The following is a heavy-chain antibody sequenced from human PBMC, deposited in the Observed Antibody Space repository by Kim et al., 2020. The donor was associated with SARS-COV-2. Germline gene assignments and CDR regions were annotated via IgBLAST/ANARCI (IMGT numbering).Heavy chain of an antibody. CDR2: ISYDGSNK. J-gene: IGHJ4*02. CDR3: ARTPGYCSSTSCYTDFDY. CDR1: GFTFSSYV. D-gene: IGHD2-2*02. Sequence: GSLRLSCAASGFTFSSYVMHWVRQAPGKGLEWVAVISYDGSNKYYADSVKGRFTISRDNSKNTLYLQMNSLRAEDTAMYYCARTPGYCSSTSCYTDFDYWGQGTLVTVSS. V-gene: IGHV3-30-3*01.